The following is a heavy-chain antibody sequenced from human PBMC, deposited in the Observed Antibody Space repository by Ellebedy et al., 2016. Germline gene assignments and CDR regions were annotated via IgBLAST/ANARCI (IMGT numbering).Heavy chain of an antibody. CDR3: ARDSGMRSGTDPVDDFNYMDV. J-gene: IGHJ6*03. Sequence: SVKVSXXTSGDTFSSYAISWVRQAPEQGLEWVGGIIPAFGTVRYAQKFQGRVTISADDSIVTAYMEVTSLRSDDTAVYYCARDSGMRSGTDPVDDFNYMDVWGKGTTVTVSS. CDR1: GDTFSSYA. D-gene: IGHD1-7*01. CDR2: IIPAFGTV. V-gene: IGHV1-69*13.